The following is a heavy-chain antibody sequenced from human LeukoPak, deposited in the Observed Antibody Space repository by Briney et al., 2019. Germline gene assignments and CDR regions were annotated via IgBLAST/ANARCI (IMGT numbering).Heavy chain of an antibody. Sequence: GGSLRLSCAASGFTFSSYEMNWVRQAPGKGLEWVSYISSSGSTIYYADSVKGRFTISRDNAKNSLYLQMNSLRAEDTAVYYCARYYYDSSGYLYFDYWGQGTLVTVSS. CDR3: ARYYYDSSGYLYFDY. CDR1: GFTFSSYE. J-gene: IGHJ4*02. D-gene: IGHD3-22*01. CDR2: ISSSGSTI. V-gene: IGHV3-48*03.